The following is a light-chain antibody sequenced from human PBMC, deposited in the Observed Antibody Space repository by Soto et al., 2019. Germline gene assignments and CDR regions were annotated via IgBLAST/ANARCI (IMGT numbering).Light chain of an antibody. CDR2: HVS. J-gene: IGLJ1*01. Sequence: QSALTQPASVSGSPGQSITISCTGTSSDVGGYNYVSWYQQHPGKAPKLMIYHVSNRHSGVSNRFSGSKSGNTASLTISGLQAEDEADYYCSSYASSSTLYVFGAGTKVTVL. CDR1: SSDVGGYNY. V-gene: IGLV2-14*03. CDR3: SSYASSSTLYV.